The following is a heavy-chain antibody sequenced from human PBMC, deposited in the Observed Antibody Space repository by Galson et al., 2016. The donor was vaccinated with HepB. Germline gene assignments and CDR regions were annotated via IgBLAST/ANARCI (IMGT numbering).Heavy chain of an antibody. CDR1: GFTLSSYG. J-gene: IGHJ4*02. D-gene: IGHD5-12*01. CDR2: ISYDGNNK. V-gene: IGHV3-30*03. CDR3: ARGVFSGYDFGGDINY. Sequence: SLRLSCAASGFTLSSYGMHWVRQAPGKGLEWVAAISYDGNNKEYIDSVKGRFTISRDDSKNTLYLQMNSLRAEDTAVYYCARGVFSGYDFGGDINYWGQGMLVTVSS.